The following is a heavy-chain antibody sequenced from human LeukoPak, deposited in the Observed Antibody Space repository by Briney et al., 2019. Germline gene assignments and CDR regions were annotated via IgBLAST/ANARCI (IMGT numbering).Heavy chain of an antibody. CDR1: GFTFDDYG. V-gene: IGHV3-21*01. J-gene: IGHJ2*01. CDR3: AGSDTRGYIPREWDYWYFDL. CDR2: ISSGSSYI. Sequence: PGGSLRLSCVASGFTFDDYGMSWVRQAPGKGLEWVSSISSGSSYIYYADSMKGRFTVSRDNDKKSLYLQMNSLRTEDTAVYYCAGSDTRGYIPREWDYWYFDLWGRGTLVTVSS. D-gene: IGHD3-22*01.